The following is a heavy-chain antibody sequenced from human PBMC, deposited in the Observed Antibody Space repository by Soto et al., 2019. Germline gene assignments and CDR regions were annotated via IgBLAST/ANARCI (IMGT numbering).Heavy chain of an antibody. D-gene: IGHD2-2*01. CDR1: GFTFSSCA. J-gene: IGHJ4*02. CDR2: ISGSGGST. CDR3: AKENLDIVVVPAAQRSYPPTYYFDY. Sequence: GGSLRLSCAASGFTFSSCAMSWVRQAPGKGLEWVSAISGSGGSTYYADSVKGRFTISRDNSKNTLYLQMNSLRAEDTAVYYCAKENLDIVVVPAAQRSYPPTYYFDYWGQGTLVTVSS. V-gene: IGHV3-23*01.